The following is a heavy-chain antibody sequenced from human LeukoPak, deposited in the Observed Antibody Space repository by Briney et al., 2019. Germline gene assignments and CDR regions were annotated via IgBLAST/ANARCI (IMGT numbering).Heavy chain of an antibody. CDR2: INHSGST. J-gene: IGHJ6*02. V-gene: IGHV4-34*01. D-gene: IGHD6-19*01. CDR3: ARLYSSGWYWHYYGMDV. Sequence: PSETLSLTCAVYGGSFSGYYWSWIRQPPGKGLEWIGEINHSGSTNYNPSLKSRVTISVDTSKNQFSLKLSSVTAADTAVYYCARLYSSGWYWHYYGMDVWGQGSTVTVS. CDR1: GGSFSGYY.